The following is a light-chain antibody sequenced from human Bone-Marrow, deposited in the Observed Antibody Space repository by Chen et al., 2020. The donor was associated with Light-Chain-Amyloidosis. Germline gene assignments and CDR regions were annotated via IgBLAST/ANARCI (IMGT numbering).Light chain of an antibody. J-gene: IGLJ3*02. CDR2: EDD. CDR3: QSYQGSSQGV. Sequence: NFTLTQPHSVSESPGKTVIISCTRSSASIATNYVQWYQQRPGSSPTTVIYEDDQRPSGVPDRFSGSIDRSSNSASLTISGLKTEDEADYYCQSYQGSSQGVFGGGTKLTVL. V-gene: IGLV6-57*01. CDR1: SASIATNY.